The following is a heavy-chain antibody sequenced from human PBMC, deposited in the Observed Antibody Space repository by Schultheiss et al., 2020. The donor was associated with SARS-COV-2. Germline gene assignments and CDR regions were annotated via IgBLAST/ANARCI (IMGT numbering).Heavy chain of an antibody. D-gene: IGHD3-3*01. J-gene: IGHJ5*02. V-gene: IGHV4-39*07. CDR1: GDSVLTGSDY. CDR2: IYYRGDT. CDR3: ARLGDDFWSGPPGWFDP. Sequence: SETLSLTCTVSGDSVLTGSDYWAWIRQSPGKGLEWIGTIYYRGDTDYNPSLKSRVTISMDTSKNQVSLKLSSVTAADTAVYYCARLGDDFWSGPPGWFDPWGQGTLVTVSS.